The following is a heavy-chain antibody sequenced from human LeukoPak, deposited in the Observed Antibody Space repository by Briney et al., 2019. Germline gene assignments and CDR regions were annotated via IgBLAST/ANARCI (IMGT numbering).Heavy chain of an antibody. J-gene: IGHJ4*02. V-gene: IGHV4-59*01. D-gene: IGHD1-26*01. CDR2: SYYNGKT. CDR3: ARACEYSGSYLTVYPFDY. Sequence: PSETLSLTCTVSGGSITNYYWSWIRQPPGKGLKWIGFSYYNGKTNSNPSLNRLVTISEDMSKNQFTLSLRSVTAADTAVYYCARACEYSGSYLTVYPFDYWGQGTLVTVSS. CDR1: GGSITNYY.